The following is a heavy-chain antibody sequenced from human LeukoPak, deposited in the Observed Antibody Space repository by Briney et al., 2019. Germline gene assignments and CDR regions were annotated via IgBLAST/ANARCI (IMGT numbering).Heavy chain of an antibody. V-gene: IGHV3-66*02. Sequence: GGSLGLSCAASGFTVSSNYMSWVRQAPGKGLEWVSVIYSGGSTYYADSVKGRFTISRDNSKNTLYLQMNSLRAEDTAVYYCAREAVAGSIDYWGQGTLVTVSS. CDR1: GFTVSSNY. CDR2: IYSGGST. CDR3: AREAVAGSIDY. D-gene: IGHD6-19*01. J-gene: IGHJ4*02.